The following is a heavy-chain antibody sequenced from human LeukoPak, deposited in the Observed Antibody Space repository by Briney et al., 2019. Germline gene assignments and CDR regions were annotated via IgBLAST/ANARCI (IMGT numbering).Heavy chain of an antibody. CDR2: ISGSGGST. V-gene: IGHV3-23*01. Sequence: PGGSLRLSCAASGFTFSSYAMSWVRQAPGKGLEWVSAISGSGGSTYYADSVKGRFTISRDNSKNTLYLQMNSLRAEDTAVYYCAHEGDCSSTSCQKTGAFDIWGQGTMVTVSS. J-gene: IGHJ3*02. CDR3: AHEGDCSSTSCQKTGAFDI. D-gene: IGHD2-2*01. CDR1: GFTFSSYA.